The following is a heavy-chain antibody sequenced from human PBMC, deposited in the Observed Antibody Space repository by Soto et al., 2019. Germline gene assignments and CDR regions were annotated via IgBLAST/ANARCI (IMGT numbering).Heavy chain of an antibody. D-gene: IGHD3-3*01. J-gene: IGHJ4*02. CDR2: IYYSGST. CDR3: ARGGWRQIDY. Sequence: QVQLQESGPGLVKPSETLSLTCSVSGGSIGSYYWSWIRQPPGKGLEWIGYIYYSGSTNYNPSLTSRVTISVDTSKLQFSLKLSSVTAADTAVYYCARGGWRQIDYWGQGTLVTVSS. V-gene: IGHV4-59*08. CDR1: GGSIGSYY.